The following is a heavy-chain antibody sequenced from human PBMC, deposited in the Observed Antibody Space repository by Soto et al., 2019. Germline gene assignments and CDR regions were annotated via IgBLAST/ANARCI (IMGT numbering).Heavy chain of an antibody. CDR1: GGSISSYY. CDR2: IYYSGST. CDR3: ARGPPEYDYVWGSYRPDAFDI. Sequence: SETLSLTCTVSGGSISSYYWSWIRQPPGKGLEWIGYIYYSGSTNYNPSLKSRVTISVDTSKNQFSLKLSSVTAADTAVYYCARGPPEYDYVWGSYRPDAFDIWGQGTMVTVSS. J-gene: IGHJ3*02. V-gene: IGHV4-59*01. D-gene: IGHD3-16*02.